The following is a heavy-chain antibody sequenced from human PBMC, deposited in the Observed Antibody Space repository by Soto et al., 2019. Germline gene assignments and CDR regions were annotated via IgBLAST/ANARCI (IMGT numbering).Heavy chain of an antibody. J-gene: IGHJ5*02. CDR3: ARDVGVVAATPSTGLDP. CDR2: ISAYNGNT. D-gene: IGHD2-15*01. CDR1: GYTFTSYG. Sequence: ASVKVSCKASGYTFTSYGISWVRQAPGQGLEWMGWISAYNGNTNYAQKLQGRVTMTTDTSTSTAYMELRSLRSDDTAVYYCARDVGVVAATPSTGLDPWGQGTLVNVSS. V-gene: IGHV1-18*01.